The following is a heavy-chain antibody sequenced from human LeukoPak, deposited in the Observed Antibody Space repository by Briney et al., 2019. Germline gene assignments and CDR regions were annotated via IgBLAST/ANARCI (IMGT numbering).Heavy chain of an antibody. J-gene: IGHJ4*02. CDR3: ARQGPTTGTDYFDY. CDR1: SGSISSSSYC. V-gene: IGHV4-39*01. CDR2: IYYSGST. Sequence: SETLSLTCTVSSGSISSSSYCWGWIRQPPGKGLEWIGSIYYSGSTYYNPSLKSRVTMSVDTSKNQFSLKLSSVTAADTAVYYCARQGPTTGTDYFDYWGQGTLVTVSS. D-gene: IGHD1-1*01.